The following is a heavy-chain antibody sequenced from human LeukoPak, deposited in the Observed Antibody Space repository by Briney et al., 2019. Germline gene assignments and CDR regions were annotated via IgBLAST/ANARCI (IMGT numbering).Heavy chain of an antibody. D-gene: IGHD3-22*01. V-gene: IGHV1-69*13. J-gene: IGHJ4*02. CDR2: IIPIFGTA. CDR3: ARDLSHRYYHSTGYAFDY. Sequence: ASVKVSCKASGGTFSSYAISWVRQAPGQGLEWMGGIIPIFGTANYAQKFQGRVTITADESTSTAYMELSSLRSEDTAMYYCARDLSHRYYHSTGYAFDYWGQGTLVTVSS. CDR1: GGTFSSYA.